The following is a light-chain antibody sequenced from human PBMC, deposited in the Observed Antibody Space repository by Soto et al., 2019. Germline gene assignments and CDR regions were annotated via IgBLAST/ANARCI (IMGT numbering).Light chain of an antibody. Sequence: EIVLTQSPGTLSLSPGERATLSCRASQSVSRTLAWYQQKPGQAPRLLIYGASTRATGIPARFSGSGSGTEFTLTISSLEPEDFAFYYCQQRSNWPPWTFGQGTKVDIK. CDR1: QSVSRT. V-gene: IGKV3-11*01. J-gene: IGKJ1*01. CDR2: GAS. CDR3: QQRSNWPPWT.